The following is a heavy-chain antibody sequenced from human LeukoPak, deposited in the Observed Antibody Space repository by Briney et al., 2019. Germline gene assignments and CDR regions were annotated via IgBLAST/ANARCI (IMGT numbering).Heavy chain of an antibody. V-gene: IGHV1-46*01. Sequence: ASVKVSCKASGYTFTNYYIHWVRPAPGQGLEWMGIINPSGGGTSYAQKFQGRVTMTRDTSTSTVYMEQSSLRSEDTAVYYCAREIGPRQLHLWGSAFDYWGQGTLVTVSS. CDR2: INPSGGGT. CDR3: AREIGPRQLHLWGSAFDY. D-gene: IGHD5-18*01. J-gene: IGHJ4*02. CDR1: GYTFTNYY.